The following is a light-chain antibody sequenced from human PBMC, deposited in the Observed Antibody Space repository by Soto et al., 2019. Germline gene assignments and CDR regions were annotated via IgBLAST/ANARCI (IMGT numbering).Light chain of an antibody. CDR1: SGHSSHA. CDR2: VDSDGSH. CDR3: QTWGTGIRV. J-gene: IGLJ3*02. Sequence: QLVLTQLPSASASLGASVKLTCTLSSGHSSHAIAWHQQQPDKGPRVLMKVDSDGSHITGDGISDRFSGSSSGAERYLIISGLHSEDEADYSCQTWGTGIRVFGGGTKLTVL. V-gene: IGLV4-69*01.